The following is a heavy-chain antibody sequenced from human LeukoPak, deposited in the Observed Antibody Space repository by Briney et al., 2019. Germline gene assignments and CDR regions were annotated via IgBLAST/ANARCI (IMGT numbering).Heavy chain of an antibody. CDR2: IYHSGST. J-gene: IGHJ4*02. CDR1: GGSMSGYS. CDR3: ASSAKWVTQTFDY. D-gene: IGHD1-26*01. V-gene: IGHV4-30-2*01. Sequence: SETLSLTCTVSGGSMSGYSWSWIRQPPGKGLEWIGYIYHSGSTYYNPSLKSRVTISVDRSKNQFSLKLSSVTAADTAVYYCASSAKWVTQTFDYWGQGTLVTVSS.